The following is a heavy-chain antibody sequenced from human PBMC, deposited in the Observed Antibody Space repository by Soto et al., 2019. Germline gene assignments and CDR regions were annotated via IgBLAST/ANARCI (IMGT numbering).Heavy chain of an antibody. Sequence: SETLSLTCTVSGGFVSSSNDYYWGWLRQSPGKGVEWIGSISYGGETYYNPSLKSQVIISVDTSKIQLSLKLNSVTAADAAVYYCARHRNFIVGRTRSFDLWGQGTLVT. CDR1: GGFVSSSNDYY. J-gene: IGHJ4*02. CDR3: ARHRNFIVGRTRSFDL. D-gene: IGHD1-26*01. CDR2: ISYGGET. V-gene: IGHV4-39*01.